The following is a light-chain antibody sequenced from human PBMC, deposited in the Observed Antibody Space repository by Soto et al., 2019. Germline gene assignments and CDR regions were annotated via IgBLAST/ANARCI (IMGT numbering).Light chain of an antibody. Sequence: EIVLTQSPGTLSLSPGERATLSCRASQSVSSSYLAWYQQKPGQAPRLLIYGASSRATGIPDRFSGSGSGTDFTLTISRLEPEDFAVYYCQQYGSSPWWTCGQGTKVEIK. CDR2: GAS. J-gene: IGKJ1*01. CDR1: QSVSSSY. CDR3: QQYGSSPWWT. V-gene: IGKV3-20*01.